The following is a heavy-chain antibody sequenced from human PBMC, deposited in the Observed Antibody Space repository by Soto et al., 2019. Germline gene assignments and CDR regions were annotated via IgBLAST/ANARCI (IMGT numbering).Heavy chain of an antibody. CDR1: GYTFTSYD. CDR3: ARATRGPAAIDYYYYMDV. D-gene: IGHD2-2*02. Sequence: ASVKVSCKASGYTFTSYDINWVRQATGQGLERMGWMNPNSGNTGYAQKFQGRVTMTRNTSISTAYMELSSLRSEDTAVYYCARATRGPAAIDYYYYMDVWGKGTTVTVSS. J-gene: IGHJ6*03. CDR2: MNPNSGNT. V-gene: IGHV1-8*01.